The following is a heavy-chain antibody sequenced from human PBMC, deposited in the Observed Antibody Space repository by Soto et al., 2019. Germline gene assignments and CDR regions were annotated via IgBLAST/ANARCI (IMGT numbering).Heavy chain of an antibody. V-gene: IGHV3-30*18. D-gene: IGHD3-10*01. J-gene: IGHJ1*01. CDR3: AKDKHSLLCFGLLLR. CDR1: GFTFSSYG. CDR2: ISYEGRNK. Sequence: GGSLRLSCAASGFTFSSYGMHWVRQAPGKGLEWVAVISYEGRNKYYADSVKGRFTISRDNSKSTRSAQMNSLRAEDTAVYYCAKDKHSLLCFGLLLRWAQGSLVTVS.